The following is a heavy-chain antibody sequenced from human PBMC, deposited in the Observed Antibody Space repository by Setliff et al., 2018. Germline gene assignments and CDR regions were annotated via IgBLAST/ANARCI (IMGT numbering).Heavy chain of an antibody. CDR1: GYTFTTYA. J-gene: IGHJ4*01. CDR2: INTNTGDP. Sequence: ASVKVSCKASGYTFTTYAMNWVRQAPGQGLKWMGWINTNTGDPSYAQGYTGRFAFSLDTSDSTTYLDISTLKAEDTATYFCARADHLVTTTFDYWGQGTLVTVSS. CDR3: ARADHLVTTTFDY. D-gene: IGHD4-17*01. V-gene: IGHV7-4-1*02.